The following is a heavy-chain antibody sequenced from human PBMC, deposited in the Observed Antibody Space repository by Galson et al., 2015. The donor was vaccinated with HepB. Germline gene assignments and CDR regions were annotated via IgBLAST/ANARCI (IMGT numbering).Heavy chain of an antibody. CDR1: GFTFSGSV. CDR3: TRLSIAAQYYYMDV. J-gene: IGHJ6*03. Sequence: SLRLSCAASGFTFSGSVMHWVRQASGKGLEWVGRIRSKANSYATAYAASVKGRFTISRDDSKNTAYLQMNSLKTEDTAVYYCTRLSIAAQYYYMDVWGKGTTVTVSS. D-gene: IGHD6-6*01. CDR2: IRSKANSYAT. V-gene: IGHV3-73*01.